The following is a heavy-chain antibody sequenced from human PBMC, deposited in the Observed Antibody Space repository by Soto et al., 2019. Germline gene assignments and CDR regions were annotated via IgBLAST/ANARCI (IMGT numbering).Heavy chain of an antibody. D-gene: IGHD3-16*01. J-gene: IGHJ4*02. CDR2: IWYDGSNK. CDR3: ARWGNNKKLDY. V-gene: IGHV3-33*01. Sequence: LRLSCAASGFTFSSNGMHWVRQAPGKGLEWVAVIWYDGSNKYYADSVEGRFTISRDNSKNILYLQMNSLRAEDTAVYYCARWGNNKKLDYWGQGTLVTVSS. CDR1: GFTFSSNG.